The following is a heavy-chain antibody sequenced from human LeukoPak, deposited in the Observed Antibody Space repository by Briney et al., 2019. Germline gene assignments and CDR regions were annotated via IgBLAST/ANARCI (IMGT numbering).Heavy chain of an antibody. CDR2: ISNDGKNI. V-gene: IGHV3-74*01. J-gene: IGHJ6*02. CDR1: GFTFSRHW. Sequence: GGSLRLSCTASGFTFSRHWMHWVRQAPEKGLEWVSRISNDGKNIAYADSVKDRFTISRDNAENTLYLEINSLGTEDTAVYYCARRPTASAERGMDVWGHGTTVIVSS. CDR3: ARRPTASAERGMDV. D-gene: IGHD6-25*01.